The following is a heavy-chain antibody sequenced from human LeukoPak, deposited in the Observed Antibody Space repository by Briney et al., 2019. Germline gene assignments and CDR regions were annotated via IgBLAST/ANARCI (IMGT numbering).Heavy chain of an antibody. CDR1: GYSISSGYY. J-gene: IGHJ4*02. Sequence: SETQSLTCTVSGYSISSGYYWGWIRQPPGKGLEWIGSIYHSGSTYYNPSLKSRVTISVDTSKNQFSLKLSSVTAADTGVYYCGGSNCGGDCFSINYWGQGTLVTVSS. V-gene: IGHV4-38-2*02. CDR2: IYHSGST. D-gene: IGHD2-21*02. CDR3: GGSNCGGDCFSINY.